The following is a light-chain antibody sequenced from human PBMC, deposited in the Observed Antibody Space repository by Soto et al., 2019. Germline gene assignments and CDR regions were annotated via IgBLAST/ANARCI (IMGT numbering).Light chain of an antibody. J-gene: IGKJ1*01. V-gene: IGKV1-5*01. CDR3: QQYNYFWA. CDR1: QSIRSW. CDR2: DAS. Sequence: DIQMTQSPSTLSASVGDRVTITCRASQSIRSWLTWYQHKPGKAPKLLIYDASNLESGVPSRFSGGGSGTEFSLTISSLQPDDFATYYCQQYNYFWAFGQGTKVDIK.